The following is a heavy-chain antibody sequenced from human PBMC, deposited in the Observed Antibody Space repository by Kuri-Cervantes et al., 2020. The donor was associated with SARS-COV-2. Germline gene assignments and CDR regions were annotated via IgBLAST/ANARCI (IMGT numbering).Heavy chain of an antibody. Sequence: SCAISGDSVSSNTAAWNWIRQSPSRGLEWLGRTYYRSKWYNDYAVSVKSRITINPDTSKNQFSLHLNSVTPEDTAEYYCARVHPGPEFYYGMDVWGQGTTVTVSS. V-gene: IGHV6-1*01. CDR2: TYYRSKWYN. CDR1: GDSVSSNTAA. CDR3: ARVHPGPEFYYGMDV. D-gene: IGHD3-10*01. J-gene: IGHJ6*02.